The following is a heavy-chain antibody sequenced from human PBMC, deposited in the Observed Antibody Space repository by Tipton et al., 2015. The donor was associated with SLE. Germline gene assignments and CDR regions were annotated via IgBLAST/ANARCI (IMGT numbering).Heavy chain of an antibody. J-gene: IGHJ4*02. CDR3: ARAMHSSGYSSYFDY. D-gene: IGHD3-22*01. V-gene: IGHV3-23*01. Sequence: SLRLSCAASGFTFSSYAMSWVRQAPGKGLEWVSAISGSGGSTYYADSVKGRFTISRDNSKNTLYLQMNSLRAEDTAVYYCARAMHSSGYSSYFDYWGQGTLVTVSS. CDR1: GFTFSSYA. CDR2: ISGSGGST.